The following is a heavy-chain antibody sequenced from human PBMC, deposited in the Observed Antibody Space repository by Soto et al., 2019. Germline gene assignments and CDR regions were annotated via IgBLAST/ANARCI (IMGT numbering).Heavy chain of an antibody. CDR2: INHSGST. D-gene: IGHD4-17*01. V-gene: IGHV4-34*01. CDR3: ARVRGTVTPWPFDY. CDR1: GGSFSGYY. J-gene: IGHJ4*02. Sequence: QVQLQQWGAGLLKPSETLSLTCAVYGGSFSGYYWSWIRQPPGKGLEWIGEINHSGSTNYNPSLKSRVTISVDTSKNHFSLKLSSVTAADTAVYYCARVRGTVTPWPFDYWGQGTLVTVSS.